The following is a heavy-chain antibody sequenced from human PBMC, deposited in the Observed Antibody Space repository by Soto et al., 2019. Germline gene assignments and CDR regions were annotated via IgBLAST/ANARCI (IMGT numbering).Heavy chain of an antibody. CDR3: ARDRQGSSGYYYSDY. V-gene: IGHV3-30-3*01. J-gene: IGHJ4*02. Sequence: QVQLVESGGGVVQPGRSLRLSCVASGFTFSNYAMQWVRQAPGKGLEWVAVISHDGSNKYYADSVKGRFTISRDNSKNTLYLQRNILGAEDTAVYYCARDRQGSSGYYYSDYWGQGTLVTVSS. D-gene: IGHD3-22*01. CDR2: ISHDGSNK. CDR1: GFTFSNYA.